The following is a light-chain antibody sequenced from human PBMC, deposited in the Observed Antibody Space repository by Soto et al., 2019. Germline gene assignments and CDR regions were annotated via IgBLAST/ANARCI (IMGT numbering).Light chain of an antibody. J-gene: IGKJ4*01. V-gene: IGKV3-20*01. CDR3: QQYGSSPLT. Sequence: EIVLAQSRCTLAVSPGERATRSCSASQTGISTYLAWYQQKRGQAPRLLIYGASSRATGIPDRFSGSGSGTDFTLTISRLEPEDFALYYCQQYGSSPLTFGGGTKVDIK. CDR1: QTGISTY. CDR2: GAS.